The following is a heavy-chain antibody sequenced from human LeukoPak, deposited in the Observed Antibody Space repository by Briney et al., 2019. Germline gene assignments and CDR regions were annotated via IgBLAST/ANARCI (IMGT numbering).Heavy chain of an antibody. Sequence: GGSLRLSCAASGFTFSSYWMSWVRQAPGKGLEWVANIKEDGSEKYYVDSVKGRFTISRDNAKNSLYLQMNSLRAEDTAVYYCARIAAAGSFSEYFHHWGQGTLVTVSS. J-gene: IGHJ1*01. CDR1: GFTFSSYW. CDR2: IKEDGSEK. CDR3: ARIAAAGSFSEYFHH. V-gene: IGHV3-7*01. D-gene: IGHD6-13*01.